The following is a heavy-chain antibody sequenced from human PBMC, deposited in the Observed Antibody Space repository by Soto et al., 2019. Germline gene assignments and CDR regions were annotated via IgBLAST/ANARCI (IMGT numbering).Heavy chain of an antibody. CDR2: IIPIFGTA. CDR3: ASHSGSSPEGRYYYGMDV. Sequence: QVQLVQSGAEVKKPGSSVKVSCKASGGTFSSYAISWVRQAPGQGLEWMGGIIPIFGTADYAQKFQGRVTITADESTSPAYMELSSLRSEAAAVYYCASHSGSSPEGRYYYGMDVWGQGTTVTVSS. D-gene: IGHD1-26*01. CDR1: GGTFSSYA. V-gene: IGHV1-69*12. J-gene: IGHJ6*02.